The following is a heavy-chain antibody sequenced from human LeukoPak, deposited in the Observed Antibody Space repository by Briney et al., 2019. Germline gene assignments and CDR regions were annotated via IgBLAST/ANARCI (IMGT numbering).Heavy chain of an antibody. CDR3: ARDRDMITTPTGGAY. CDR2: ITPYNGNT. V-gene: IGHV1-18*01. D-gene: IGHD1/OR15-1a*01. CDR1: GYTFVTHG. Sequence: ASVKVSCKTSGYTFVTHGINWLRQAPGQGLEWMGWITPYNGNTKYAQRFQGRVSLTTDTSTGTVYMALGSLKSDDTAVYYCARDRDMITTPTGGAYWGQGTLITVSS. J-gene: IGHJ4*02.